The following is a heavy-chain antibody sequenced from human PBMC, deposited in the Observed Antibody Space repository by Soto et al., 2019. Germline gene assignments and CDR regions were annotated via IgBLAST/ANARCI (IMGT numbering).Heavy chain of an antibody. V-gene: IGHV3-7*05. D-gene: IGHD3-9*01. CDR1: GFMFSSYW. Sequence: DVQQVESGGGLVQPGGSLRLSCAATGFMFSSYWKTWVRQAPGKGLEWVANINQNGSERYYVDSVEGRFTISRDNAKNSVFLQMNNLRVEDTAMYYCATDILDFWGHGTLVTVSS. J-gene: IGHJ5*01. CDR2: INQNGSER. CDR3: ATDILDF.